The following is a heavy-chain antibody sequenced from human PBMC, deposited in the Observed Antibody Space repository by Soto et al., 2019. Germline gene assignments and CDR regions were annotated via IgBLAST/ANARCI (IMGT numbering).Heavy chain of an antibody. V-gene: IGHV3-48*04. CDR2: TSSSGSTI. CDR1: GFTFSSYS. Sequence: GGSLRLSCAASGFTFSSYSMNWVRQAPGKGLEWVSYTSSSGSTIYYADSVKGRFTISRDNAKNSLYLQMNSLRAEDTAVYYCARDRGRVAQLLGWFDPWGQGTLVTVSS. D-gene: IGHD3-10*01. CDR3: ARDRGRVAQLLGWFDP. J-gene: IGHJ5*02.